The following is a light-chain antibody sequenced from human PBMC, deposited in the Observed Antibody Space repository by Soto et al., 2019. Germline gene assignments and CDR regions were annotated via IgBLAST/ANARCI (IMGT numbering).Light chain of an antibody. Sequence: AIQVTQSPSSLSASVGDTVTITCRASQGISSAFGWYQQKPGKDPRLLIYDVLNLESGVPSRFSGSVSWADYTLTSSRLQPEDFATYYCQRLETSPLTFGQGTRLEVK. J-gene: IGKJ5*01. CDR2: DVL. CDR3: QRLETSPLT. CDR1: QGISSA. V-gene: IGKV1-13*02.